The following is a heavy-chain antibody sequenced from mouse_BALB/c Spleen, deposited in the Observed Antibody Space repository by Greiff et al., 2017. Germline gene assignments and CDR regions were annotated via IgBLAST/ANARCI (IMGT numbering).Heavy chain of an antibody. CDR1: GFNIKDTY. Sequence: EVKLQESGAELVKPGASVKLSCTASGFNIKDTYMHWVKQRPEQGLEWIGRIDPANGNTKYDPKFQGKATITADTSSNTAYLQLSSLTSEDTAVYYCARSDGYSAWFAYWGQGTLVTVSA. CDR3: ARSDGYSAWFAY. J-gene: IGHJ3*01. CDR2: IDPANGNT. D-gene: IGHD2-3*01. V-gene: IGHV14-3*02.